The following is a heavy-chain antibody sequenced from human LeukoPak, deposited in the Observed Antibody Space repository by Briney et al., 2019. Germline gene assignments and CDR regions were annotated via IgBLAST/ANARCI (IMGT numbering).Heavy chain of an antibody. CDR1: GLTFTNYA. V-gene: IGHV3-23*01. D-gene: IGHD3-16*02. Sequence: GGSLRLSCTASGLTFTNYAMTWVRHTPGKGLEYVSVISGSGGATYYADSVKGRFTISRDNSKNTLYLQMNSLRAEVTAVYYCAKDVETGGIRGYFDYWGQGALVTVSS. CDR3: AKDVETGGIRGYFDY. J-gene: IGHJ4*02. CDR2: ISGSGGAT.